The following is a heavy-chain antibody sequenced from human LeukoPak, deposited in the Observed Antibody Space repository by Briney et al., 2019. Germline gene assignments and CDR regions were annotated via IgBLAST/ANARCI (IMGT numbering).Heavy chain of an antibody. CDR2: IIPIFGTA. V-gene: IGHV1-69*13. D-gene: IGHD3-10*01. CDR1: GYTFTSYG. CDR3: ARGGTMVRGAHFDP. J-gene: IGHJ5*02. Sequence: SVKVSCKASGYTFTSYGISWVRQAPGQGLEWMGGIIPIFGTANYAQKFQGRVTITADESTSTAYMELSSLRSEDTAVYYCARGGTMVRGAHFDPWGQGTLVTVSS.